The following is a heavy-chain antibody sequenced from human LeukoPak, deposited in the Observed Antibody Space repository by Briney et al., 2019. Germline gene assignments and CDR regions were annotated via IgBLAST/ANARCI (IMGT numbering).Heavy chain of an antibody. V-gene: IGHV3-11*01. J-gene: IGHJ4*02. CDR3: ASSHRVTIFGVGRGRYYFDY. CDR1: GFTFSDYY. D-gene: IGHD3-3*01. Sequence: PGGSLRLSCAASGFTFSDYYMSWIRQAPGKGLEWVSYISSSGSTIYYADSVKGRFTISRDSAKNSLYLQMNSLRAEDTAVYYCASSHRVTIFGVGRGRYYFDYWGQGTLVTVSS. CDR2: ISSSGSTI.